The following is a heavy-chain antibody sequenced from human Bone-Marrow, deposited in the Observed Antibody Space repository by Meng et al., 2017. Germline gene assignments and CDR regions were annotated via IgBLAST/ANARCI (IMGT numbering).Heavy chain of an antibody. CDR3: AWGTYCSTTTCRDPYSFVF. J-gene: IGHJ3*01. CDR1: GYTFSNYD. Sequence: ASVKVSCKASGYTFSNYDITWVRQAPGQGPEWMGWISTYSGYANYAQKFRGRVIMTTDTSTSAAYMELRSLRSDDTAVYYCAWGTYCSTTTCRDPYSFVFWGQGTMVTVSS. D-gene: IGHD2-2*01. CDR2: ISTYSGYA. V-gene: IGHV1-18*01.